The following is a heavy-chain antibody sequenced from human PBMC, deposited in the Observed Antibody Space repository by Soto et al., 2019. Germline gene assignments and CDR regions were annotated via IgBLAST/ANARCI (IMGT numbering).Heavy chain of an antibody. CDR2: IYWDDDK. Sequence: SGPTLVNPTQTLTLTCTFSGFSITTRAMCVSWIRQPPGKALEWLAIIYWDDDKRYSPSLKSRLTITKDTSKNQVVLTMTNMDPVDTATYFCAHRAVLCSGGTCYSHPFDFWGQGTLVTVSS. D-gene: IGHD2-15*01. J-gene: IGHJ4*02. V-gene: IGHV2-5*08. CDR1: GFSITTRAMC. CDR3: AHRAVLCSGGTCYSHPFDF.